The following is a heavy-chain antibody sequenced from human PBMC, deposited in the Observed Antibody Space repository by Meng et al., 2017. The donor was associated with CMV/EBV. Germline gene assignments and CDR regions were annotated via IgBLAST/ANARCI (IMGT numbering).Heavy chain of an antibody. Sequence: GESLKISCAAPGFTFSSYSMNWVRQAPGKGLEWVSSISSSSSYIYYADSVKGRFTISRDNAKNSLYLQMNSLRAEDTAVYYCAREGEAYCGGDCSSWGQGTLVTVSS. CDR1: GFTFSSYS. V-gene: IGHV3-21*01. D-gene: IGHD2-21*01. J-gene: IGHJ4*02. CDR2: ISSSSSYI. CDR3: AREGEAYCGGDCSS.